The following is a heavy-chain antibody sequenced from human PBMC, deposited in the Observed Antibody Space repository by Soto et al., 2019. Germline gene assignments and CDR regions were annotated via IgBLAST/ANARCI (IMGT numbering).Heavy chain of an antibody. CDR2: INPNSGGA. Sequence: WASVKVSCKASGYTFSDYYLHWVRQAPGQGLDWMGLINPNSGGARYAQKFQGRVTMTRDTSISTAYMELSSLRSDDTAVYYCARVPDMIVVIAATQGVGPPDYWGRGTLVTVSS. J-gene: IGHJ4*02. CDR1: GYTFSDYY. V-gene: IGHV1-2*02. CDR3: ARVPDMIVVIAATQGVGPPDY. D-gene: IGHD2-2*01.